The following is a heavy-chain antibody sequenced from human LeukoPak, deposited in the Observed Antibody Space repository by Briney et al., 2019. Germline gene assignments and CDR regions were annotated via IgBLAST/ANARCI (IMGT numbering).Heavy chain of an antibody. D-gene: IGHD6-13*01. J-gene: IGHJ4*02. V-gene: IGHV3-9*01. CDR3: AKDRDRAAAAHFDY. Sequence: PGGSLRLSCAASGFTFDDYAMHWVRQAPGKGLEWVSGISWNSGSIGYADSVKGRFTISRDNAKNSLYLQMNSLRAEDTVVYYCAKDRDRAAAAHFDYWGQGTLVTVSS. CDR1: GFTFDDYA. CDR2: ISWNSGSI.